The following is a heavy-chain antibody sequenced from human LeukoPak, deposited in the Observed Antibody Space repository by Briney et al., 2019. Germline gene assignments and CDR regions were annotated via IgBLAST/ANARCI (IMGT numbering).Heavy chain of an antibody. CDR2: ISWNSGSI. CDR1: GFTFDDYA. V-gene: IGHV3-9*01. J-gene: IGHJ4*02. D-gene: IGHD6-19*01. Sequence: SLRLSCAASGFTFDDYAMHWVRQAPGKGLEWVSGISWNSGSIGYADSVKGRFTISRDNAKNSLYLQMNSLRAEDTALYYCAKAVAGQHFDYWGQGTLVTVSS. CDR3: AKAVAGQHFDY.